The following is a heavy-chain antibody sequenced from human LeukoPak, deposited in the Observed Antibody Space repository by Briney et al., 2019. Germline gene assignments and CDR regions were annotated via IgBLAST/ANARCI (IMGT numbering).Heavy chain of an antibody. V-gene: IGHV3-66*01. CDR2: IYSGGST. J-gene: IGHJ6*02. D-gene: IGHD6-19*01. Sequence: PGGSLRLSCAASGFTVSSNYMSWVRQAPGKGLEWVSVIYSGGSTYYADSVKGRFTISRDNSKNTLYLQMNSLRAEDTAVYYCARDRRWLANYYYYGMDVWGQGTTVTVSS. CDR3: ARDRRWLANYYYYGMDV. CDR1: GFTVSSNY.